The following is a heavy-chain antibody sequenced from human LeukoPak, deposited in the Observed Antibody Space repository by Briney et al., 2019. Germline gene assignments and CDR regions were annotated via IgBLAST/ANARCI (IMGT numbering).Heavy chain of an antibody. CDR2: ISGSGGST. V-gene: IGHV3-23*01. D-gene: IGHD1-1*01. Sequence: GGSLRLSCAASGFTFSNYAMSWVRQAPGKGLEWLSTISGSGGSTYNADSVKGRFTISRDNSKNTLYLQMNSLRDDDTAVYYCAKSYRVQRLAFDCWGQGTLVTVSS. J-gene: IGHJ4*02. CDR1: GFTFSNYA. CDR3: AKSYRVQRLAFDC.